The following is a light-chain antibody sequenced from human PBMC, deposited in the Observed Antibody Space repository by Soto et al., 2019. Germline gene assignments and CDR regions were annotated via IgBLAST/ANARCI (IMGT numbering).Light chain of an antibody. J-gene: IGKJ3*01. CDR1: QSVSRN. CDR2: GAS. V-gene: IGKV3-15*01. Sequence: EIVMTQSPATLSVSPGERATLSCRASQSVSRNLAWYQQKPGQAPRLLIYGASTRATGIPARFGGSRSGTEFTLTINSLQSEDFAVYYCQQYNSFFTFGPGTKVDIK. CDR3: QQYNSFFT.